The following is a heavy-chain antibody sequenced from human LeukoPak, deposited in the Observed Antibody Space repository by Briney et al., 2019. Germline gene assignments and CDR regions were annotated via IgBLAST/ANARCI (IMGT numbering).Heavy chain of an antibody. V-gene: IGHV3-20*04. CDR3: ARDVGYSYGTYFDY. J-gene: IGHJ4*02. CDR2: INWNGGGT. Sequence: GGSLRLSCAASGFTFDDYGMSWVRQAPGKGLEWVSGINWNGGGTGYADSVKGRLTISRDNAKNSLYLQMNSLRAEDTALYYCARDVGYSYGTYFDYWGQGTLVTVSS. D-gene: IGHD5-18*01. CDR1: GFTFDDYG.